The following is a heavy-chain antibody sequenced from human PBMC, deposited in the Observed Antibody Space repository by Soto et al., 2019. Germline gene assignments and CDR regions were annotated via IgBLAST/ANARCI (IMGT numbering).Heavy chain of an antibody. CDR3: AHSLTNSLSSSPPA. CDR1: GFSLSTRGVG. J-gene: IGHJ5*02. CDR2: IYWDDDK. D-gene: IGHD6-6*01. Sequence: SGPMRVNTTQALTLTCTFCGFSLSTRGVGVGWVRQPPGKALEWLALIYWDDDKRYSPSLKSRLTITKDTSKNQVVLTMTNMDPVDTATYYCAHSLTNSLSSSPPAWGQGTLVTVSS. V-gene: IGHV2-5*02.